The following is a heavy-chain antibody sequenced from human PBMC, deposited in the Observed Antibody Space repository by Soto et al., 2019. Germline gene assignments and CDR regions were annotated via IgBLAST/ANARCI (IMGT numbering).Heavy chain of an antibody. J-gene: IGHJ6*02. CDR3: VNDRDITSWPSRNV. D-gene: IGHD3-9*01. V-gene: IGHV1-18*01. Sequence: QVHLVQSGAEVKKPGASVNVSCKTSGYTFTRNGISWVRQAPGQGLEWMGWISPNSGNTRYAQKLQDRVIMTTDASTSTPYMGPRSLRSDYTAVYYCVNDRDITSWPSRNVLSPGTTSTVSS. CDR2: ISPNSGNT. CDR1: GYTFTRNG.